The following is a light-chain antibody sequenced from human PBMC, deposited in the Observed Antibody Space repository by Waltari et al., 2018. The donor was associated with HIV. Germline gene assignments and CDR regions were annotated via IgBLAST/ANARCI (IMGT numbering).Light chain of an antibody. V-gene: IGLV7-46*01. CDR1: TGDVTSGHY. Sequence: QAVVTPTPSLTVSPVGTVTLTCGSSTGDVTSGHYPYWLQQTPGQAARTLISDTSNRHSWTPGRVSGSLRGGKAALTLSGAQPEDEAEYYCLLSYSGTRNWVFGGGTKLTLL. J-gene: IGLJ3*02. CDR2: DTS. CDR3: LLSYSGTRNWV.